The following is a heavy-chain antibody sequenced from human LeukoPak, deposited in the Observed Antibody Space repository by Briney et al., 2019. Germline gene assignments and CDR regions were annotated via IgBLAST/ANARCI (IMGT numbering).Heavy chain of an antibody. V-gene: IGHV4-59*11. CDR3: ARDLVTVTKGFDI. Sequence: XETLSLTCAVSGDSFSIHYWTWIRQSPGTGLEWIGYISHIGRTNYNPSLKSRVTISIDTSKNQFSLKLRSVTAADTAVYYCARDLVTVTKGFDIWGQGTMVSVSS. J-gene: IGHJ3*02. CDR2: ISHIGRT. D-gene: IGHD4-17*01. CDR1: GDSFSIHY.